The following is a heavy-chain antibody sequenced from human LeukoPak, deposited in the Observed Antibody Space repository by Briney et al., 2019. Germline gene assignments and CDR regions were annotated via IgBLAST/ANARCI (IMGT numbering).Heavy chain of an antibody. CDR1: GFTFSSYA. V-gene: IGHV3-30*04. D-gene: IGHD1-26*01. CDR3: GKDRGGANDY. J-gene: IGHJ4*02. CDR2: ISYDGSNK. Sequence: GGSLRLSCAASGFTFSSYAMHWVRQAPGKGLEWVAVISYDGSNKNYADSVKGRFTISRDDSKNTLYLQMNSLRAEDTAVYYCGKDRGGANDYWGQGTLVTVSS.